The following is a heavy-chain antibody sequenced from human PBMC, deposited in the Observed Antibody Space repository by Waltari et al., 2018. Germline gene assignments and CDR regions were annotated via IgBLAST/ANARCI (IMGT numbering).Heavy chain of an antibody. J-gene: IGHJ4*02. CDR3: ARGYSSSDELDY. CDR1: GFTFSSYD. Sequence: EVQLVESGGGLVQPGGSLRLSCAASGFTFSSYDMHGVRQATGKGLEWVSAIGTAGDTYYPGSVKGRFTISRENAKNSLYLQMNSLRAGDTAVYYCARGYSSSDELDYWGQGTLVTVSS. CDR2: IGTAGDT. D-gene: IGHD6-6*01. V-gene: IGHV3-13*01.